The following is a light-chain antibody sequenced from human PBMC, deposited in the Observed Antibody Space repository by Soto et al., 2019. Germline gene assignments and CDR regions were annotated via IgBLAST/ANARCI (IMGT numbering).Light chain of an antibody. CDR3: CSYSTNNPWV. J-gene: IGLJ3*02. CDR2: EVN. Sequence: QSALTQPASVSGSPGQSITISCTGTNTDVGSYNYVSWFQQHPGKAPKLIIYEVNDRPSGISTRFSASKSGNTASLTISGRQPDDEADYYCCSYSTNNPWVFGGGTKVTVL. V-gene: IGLV2-14*01. CDR1: NTDVGSYNY.